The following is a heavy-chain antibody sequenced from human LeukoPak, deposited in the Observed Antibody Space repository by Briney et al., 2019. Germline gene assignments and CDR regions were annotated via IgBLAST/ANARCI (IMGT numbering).Heavy chain of an antibody. CDR2: ISWNSGSI. V-gene: IGHV3-9*01. CDR1: GFTFSSYA. CDR3: AKDYSSSWYNWFDP. D-gene: IGHD6-13*01. Sequence: GGSLRLSCAASGFTFSSYAMSWVRQAPGKGLEWVSGISWNSGSIGYADSVKGRFTISRDNAKNSLYLQMNSLRAEDTALYYCAKDYSSSWYNWFDPWGQGTLVTVSS. J-gene: IGHJ5*02.